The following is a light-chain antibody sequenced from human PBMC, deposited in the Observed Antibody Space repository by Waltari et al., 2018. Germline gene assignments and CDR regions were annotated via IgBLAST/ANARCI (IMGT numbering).Light chain of an antibody. V-gene: IGKV1-39*01. J-gene: IGKJ2*01. CDR2: AAS. Sequence: DIQMTQSPSYLSASVGDRVTVTCRASQNINSFLNWYQQIPGKPPKLLIFAASRLQRGVPSRFSGSGSGTDFTLTISSLQPEDFATYYCQQSDDTPYTFGQGTKLQIK. CDR1: QNINSF. CDR3: QQSDDTPYT.